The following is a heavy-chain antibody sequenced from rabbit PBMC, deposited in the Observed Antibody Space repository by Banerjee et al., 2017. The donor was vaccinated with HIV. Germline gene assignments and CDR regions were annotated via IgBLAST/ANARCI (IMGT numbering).Heavy chain of an antibody. CDR3: ARGVSAGYAGYGYVPYYFNF. V-gene: IGHV1S40*01. Sequence: QSLEESGGDLVKPGASLTLTCTASGFSFSSGYWICWVRQAPGKGLEWIACIYAGSSGTTYYASWAKGRFTISKTSSTTVTLQMTSLTAADTATYFCARGVSAGYAGYGYVPYYFNFWGQGTLVTVS. D-gene: IGHD6-1*01. J-gene: IGHJ4*01. CDR1: GFSFSSGYW. CDR2: IYAGSSGTT.